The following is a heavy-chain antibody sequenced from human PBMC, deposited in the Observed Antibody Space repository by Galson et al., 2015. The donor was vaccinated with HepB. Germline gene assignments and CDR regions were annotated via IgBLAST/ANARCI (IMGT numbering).Heavy chain of an antibody. Sequence: SLRLSCAASGFTFAKYSMHWVRQVPGKGLMWISRIDNTDSSRLYADSVKGRFTISRDNAKNTLYLEMDNLRAEDTAVYYCVKDGGYYFLDVCDQGSLVSVSS. CDR2: IDNTDSSR. J-gene: IGHJ6*03. CDR1: GFTFAKYS. D-gene: IGHD2-15*01. V-gene: IGHV3-74*03. CDR3: VKDGGYYFLDV.